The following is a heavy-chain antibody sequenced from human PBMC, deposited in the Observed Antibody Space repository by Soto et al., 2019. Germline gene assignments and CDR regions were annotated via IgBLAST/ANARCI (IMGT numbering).Heavy chain of an antibody. J-gene: IGHJ4*02. CDR3: ARVRTYYYDSSGYLFDY. CDR2: IYYSGST. D-gene: IGHD3-22*01. V-gene: IGHV4-39*01. CDR1: GGSISSSSYY. Sequence: PSETLSLTCTVSGGSISSSSYYWGWIRQPPGKGLEWIGSIYYSGSTYYNPSLKSRVTISVDTSKNQFSLKLSSVTAADTAVYYSARVRTYYYDSSGYLFDYWGQGTLLTVS.